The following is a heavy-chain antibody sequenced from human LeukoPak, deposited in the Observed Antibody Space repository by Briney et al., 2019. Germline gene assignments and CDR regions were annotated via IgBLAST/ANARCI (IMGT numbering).Heavy chain of an antibody. CDR1: GGSISSYY. CDR2: IYTSGST. V-gene: IGHV4-4*07. Sequence: PSETLSLTRTVSGGSISSYYWSWIRQPAGKGLEWIGRIYTSGSTNHNPSLKSRVTMSVDTSKNQFSLKLSSVTAADTAVYYCARAPHVDTAMVDYYYYYMDVWGKGTTVTVSS. J-gene: IGHJ6*03. CDR3: ARAPHVDTAMVDYYYYYMDV. D-gene: IGHD5-18*01.